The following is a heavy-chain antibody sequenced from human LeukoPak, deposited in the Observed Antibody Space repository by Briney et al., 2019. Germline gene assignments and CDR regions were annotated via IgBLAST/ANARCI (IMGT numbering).Heavy chain of an antibody. V-gene: IGHV3-23*01. J-gene: IGHJ4*02. D-gene: IGHD5-24*01. CDR3: AKARGATITTSDY. Sequence: PGGSLRLSCAASGFTFSSYAMSLVRQAPGKGLEWVSTISGSGGSTYYADSVKGRFTISRDNSRNTLFLQMNSLRAEDTAVYYCAKARGATITTSDYWGQGTLVTVSS. CDR1: GFTFSSYA. CDR2: ISGSGGST.